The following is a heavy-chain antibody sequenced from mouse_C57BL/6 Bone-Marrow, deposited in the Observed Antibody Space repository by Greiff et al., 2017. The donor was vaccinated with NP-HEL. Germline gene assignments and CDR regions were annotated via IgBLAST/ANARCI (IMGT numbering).Heavy chain of an antibody. J-gene: IGHJ3*01. CDR1: GFTFSSYG. D-gene: IGHD1-1*01. Sequence: EVQLLESGGDLVKPGGSLTLSCAASGFTFSSYGMSWVRQTPDKRLEWVATISSGGSYTYYPDSVKGRFTISRDNAKNTLYLQMSRLKSEYTAMYYCARHSITTVVAPFAYWGQGTLVTVSA. CDR2: ISSGGSYT. V-gene: IGHV5-6*01. CDR3: ARHSITTVVAPFAY.